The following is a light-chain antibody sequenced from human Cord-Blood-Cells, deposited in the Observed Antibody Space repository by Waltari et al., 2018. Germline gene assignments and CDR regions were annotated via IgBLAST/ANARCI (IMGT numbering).Light chain of an antibody. CDR1: SSDVGSYNL. CDR2: EGS. J-gene: IGLJ1*01. CDR3: CSYAGSSTFYV. V-gene: IGLV2-23*01. Sequence: QSALTQPASVSGSPGQSITISCTGTSSDVGSYNLVSWYQQHPGKAPKLMIYEGSKRPSGFSKRFSGSKSGNTASLTISGLQDEDEADYYCCSYAGSSTFYVFGTGTKVTVL.